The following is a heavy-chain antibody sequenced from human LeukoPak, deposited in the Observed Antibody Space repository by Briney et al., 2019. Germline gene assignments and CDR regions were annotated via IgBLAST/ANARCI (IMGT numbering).Heavy chain of an antibody. CDR2: ISSSSSYI. CDR1: GFTFSSAW. D-gene: IGHD3-10*01. Sequence: PGGSLRLSCAASGFTFSSAWMNWVRQAPGKGLEWVSSISSSSSYIYYADSVKGRFTISRDNAKNSLYLQMNSLRAEDTAVYYCARDLRRSGSGSYYSWNGMDVWGQGTTVTVSS. V-gene: IGHV3-21*01. J-gene: IGHJ6*02. CDR3: ARDLRRSGSGSYYSWNGMDV.